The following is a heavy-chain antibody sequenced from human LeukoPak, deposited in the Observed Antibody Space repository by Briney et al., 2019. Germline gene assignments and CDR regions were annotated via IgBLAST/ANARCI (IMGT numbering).Heavy chain of an antibody. D-gene: IGHD6-6*01. J-gene: IGHJ4*02. CDR3: ARDTRFIAARPYYFDY. V-gene: IGHV3-30*04. CDR2: ISYDGSNK. Sequence: GGSLRLSCAASGFTFSSYAMHWVRQAPGKGLEWVAVISYDGSNKYYADSVKGRFTISRDNSKNTLYLQMNSLRAEDTAVYYCARDTRFIAARPYYFDYRGQGTLVTVSS. CDR1: GFTFSSYA.